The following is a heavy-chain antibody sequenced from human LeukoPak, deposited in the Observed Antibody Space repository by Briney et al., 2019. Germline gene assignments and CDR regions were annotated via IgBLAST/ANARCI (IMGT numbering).Heavy chain of an antibody. J-gene: IGHJ3*02. CDR3: AKDRESGYFDWLDAFDI. D-gene: IGHD3-9*01. CDR1: GFTFSTSW. V-gene: IGHV3-7*03. CDR2: INPDGSRI. Sequence: PGGSLRLSCAASGFTFSTSWMTWVRQAPGKGLDWLGNINPDGSRINYVDSVKGRFTFSRDNAKNSLFLQMNSLRAEDTAVYYCAKDRESGYFDWLDAFDIWGQGTMVTVSS.